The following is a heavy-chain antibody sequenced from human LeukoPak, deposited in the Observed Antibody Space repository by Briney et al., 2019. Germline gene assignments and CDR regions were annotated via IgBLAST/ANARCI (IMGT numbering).Heavy chain of an antibody. Sequence: SVKVSCKASGGTFSSYAISWVRQAPGQGLEWMGGIIPIFGTANYAQKFQGRVTMTRDTSTSTVYMELSSLRSEDTAVYYCARGIYGDYGYFDLWGRGTLVTVSS. D-gene: IGHD4-17*01. CDR3: ARGIYGDYGYFDL. CDR1: GGTFSSYA. CDR2: IIPIFGTA. V-gene: IGHV1-69*05. J-gene: IGHJ2*01.